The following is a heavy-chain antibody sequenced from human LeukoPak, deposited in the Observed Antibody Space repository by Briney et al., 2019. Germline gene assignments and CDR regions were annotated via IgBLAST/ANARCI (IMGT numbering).Heavy chain of an antibody. Sequence: GGSLRLSCAASGLTFSSSWMNWVRQAPGKGLEWVANINPAGSQKDYVDSVKGRFTISRDNAKNSVFLQMNSLRAEDTAVYYCARYSGSFPGWLDPWGPGTLVPVSS. D-gene: IGHD5-12*01. J-gene: IGHJ5*02. CDR3: ARYSGSFPGWLDP. V-gene: IGHV3-7*01. CDR1: GLTFSSSW. CDR2: INPAGSQK.